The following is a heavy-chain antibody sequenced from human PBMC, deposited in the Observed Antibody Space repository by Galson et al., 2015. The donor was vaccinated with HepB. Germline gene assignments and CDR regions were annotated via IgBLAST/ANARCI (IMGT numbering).Heavy chain of an antibody. Sequence: SLRLSCAASGFTFSSYAMHWVRQAPGKGLEWMTFILHDGIKKDYADSVRGRFSVSRDNTKNTLFLQMNSLRTDDTAVYWCSVSGHTEADHWGQGTQVTVPS. CDR3: SVSGHTEADH. CDR2: ILHDGIKK. D-gene: IGHD6-19*01. CDR1: GFTFSSYA. J-gene: IGHJ1*01. V-gene: IGHV3-30*04.